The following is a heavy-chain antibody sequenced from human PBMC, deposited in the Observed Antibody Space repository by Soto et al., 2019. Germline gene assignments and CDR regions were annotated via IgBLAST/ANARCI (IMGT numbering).Heavy chain of an antibody. D-gene: IGHD3-22*01. CDR1: GYTFTGYY. V-gene: IGHV1-2*02. CDR3: ARGAADYYDSSGFGY. J-gene: IGHJ4*02. CDR2: INPNSGGT. Sequence: VASVKVSCKASGYTFTGYYMHWVRQAPGQGLEWMGWINPNSGGTNYAQKFQGRDTMTRDTSISTAYMELSRLRSDDTAVYYCARGAADYYDSSGFGYWRQGTLVTVSS.